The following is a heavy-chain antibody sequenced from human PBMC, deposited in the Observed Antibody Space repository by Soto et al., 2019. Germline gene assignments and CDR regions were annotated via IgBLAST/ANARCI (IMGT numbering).Heavy chain of an antibody. CDR3: AREGGQKKTELPGYYFDY. V-gene: IGHV3-30-3*01. CDR2: ISYDGSNK. D-gene: IGHD1-26*01. CDR1: GFTFSSYA. J-gene: IGHJ4*02. Sequence: GGSLRLSCAASGFTFSSYAMHWVRQAPGKGLEWVAVISYDGSNKYYADSVKGRFTISRDNSKNTLYLQMNSLRAEDTAVYYCAREGGQKKTELPGYYFDYWGQGTLVTVSS.